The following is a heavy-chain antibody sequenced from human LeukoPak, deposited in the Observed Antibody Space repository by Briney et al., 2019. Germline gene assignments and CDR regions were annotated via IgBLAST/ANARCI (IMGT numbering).Heavy chain of an antibody. CDR2: ISYDGSNK. Sequence: GGSLRLSCAASGFTFSSYAMHWVRQAPGKGLEWVAVISYDGSNKYYADSVKGRFTISRDNSKNTLYLQMNSLRAEDTALYYCAKDMPPYGSGEEAFDIWGQGTMVTVSS. V-gene: IGHV3-30-3*01. CDR3: AKDMPPYGSGEEAFDI. CDR1: GFTFSSYA. J-gene: IGHJ3*02. D-gene: IGHD6-19*01.